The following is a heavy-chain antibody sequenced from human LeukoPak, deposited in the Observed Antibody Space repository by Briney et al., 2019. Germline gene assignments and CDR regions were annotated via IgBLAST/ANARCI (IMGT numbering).Heavy chain of an antibody. CDR3: ARDYYDSSGYPYCFDY. V-gene: IGHV4-39*07. CDR2: IYYSGST. J-gene: IGHJ4*02. D-gene: IGHD3-22*01. CDR1: GGSISSSSYY. Sequence: PSETLSLTCTVSGGSISSSSYYWGWIRQPPGKGLEWIGSIYYSGSTYYNPSLKSQVTISVDTSKNQFSLKLSSVTAADTAVYYCARDYYDSSGYPYCFDYWGQGTLVTVSS.